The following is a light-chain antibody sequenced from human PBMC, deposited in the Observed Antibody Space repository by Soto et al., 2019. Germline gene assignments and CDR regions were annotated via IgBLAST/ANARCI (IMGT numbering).Light chain of an antibody. CDR2: GAF. CDR1: QNIKTN. Sequence: DTVLTQSPATLSVSQGERATLSCRASQNIKTNLAWYQHKPGQAPRLLIYGAFTGATGVPARFSGSGSGTEFTLTISSLQSEDFAVYYCQQYNNWPATFGQRTKVDIK. CDR3: QQYNNWPAT. V-gene: IGKV3-15*01. J-gene: IGKJ1*01.